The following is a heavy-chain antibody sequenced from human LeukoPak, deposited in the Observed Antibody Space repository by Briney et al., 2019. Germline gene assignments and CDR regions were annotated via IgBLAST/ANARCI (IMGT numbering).Heavy chain of an antibody. CDR3: ARDNSVGENAWWFDP. J-gene: IGHJ5*02. CDR1: GYTLTSYA. Sequence: GASVKVSCKASGYTLTSYAMHWVRQAPGQRLEWMGWINAGNGNTKYSQEFQGRVTITRDTSASTAYMELSSLRSEDMAVYYCARDNSVGENAWWFDPWGQGTLVTVSS. CDR2: INAGNGNT. V-gene: IGHV1-3*03. D-gene: IGHD1-26*01.